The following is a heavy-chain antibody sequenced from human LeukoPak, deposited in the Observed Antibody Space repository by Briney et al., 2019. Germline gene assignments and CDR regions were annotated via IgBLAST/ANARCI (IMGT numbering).Heavy chain of an antibody. V-gene: IGHV4-59*12. CDR1: GGSISSYY. CDR3: ARVVRSIAARWYNWLDP. D-gene: IGHD6-6*01. Sequence: SETLSLTCTVSGGSISSYYWSWIRQPPGKELEWIGYIYYSGSTNYSPSLKSRVTISVDTSKNQFSLKLSSVTAADTAVYYCARVVRSIAARWYNWLDPWGQGTLVTVSS. J-gene: IGHJ5*02. CDR2: IYYSGST.